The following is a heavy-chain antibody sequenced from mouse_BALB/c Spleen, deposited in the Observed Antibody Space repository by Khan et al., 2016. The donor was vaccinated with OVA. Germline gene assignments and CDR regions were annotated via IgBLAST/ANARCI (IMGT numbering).Heavy chain of an antibody. V-gene: IGHV1S56*01. CDR1: GYTFTNYY. Sequence: VELVESGPELVKPRASVRISCKASGYTFTNYYIYWVKQRPGQGLEWIGWIYPGNVNTNYNEKFKGKATLTADKSSSTAYMQLNSLTSEDSAVYFCAREGYYGNSRAWFAYWGQGTLVTVSA. CDR2: IYPGNVNT. CDR3: AREGYYGNSRAWFAY. J-gene: IGHJ3*01. D-gene: IGHD2-1*01.